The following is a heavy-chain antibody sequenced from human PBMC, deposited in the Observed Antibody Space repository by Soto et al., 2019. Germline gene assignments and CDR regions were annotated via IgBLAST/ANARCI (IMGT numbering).Heavy chain of an antibody. J-gene: IGHJ5*02. V-gene: IGHV1-46*01. CDR3: ARDRGIVVVPAAMGPFDP. CDR1: GYTFTRYG. Sequence: ASVKVSCKAAGYTFTRYGISWVRQAPGQGLEWMGIINPSGGSTSYAQKFQGRVTMTRDTSTSTVYMELSSLRSEDTAVYYCARDRGIVVVPAAMGPFDPWGQGTLVTVSS. D-gene: IGHD2-2*01. CDR2: INPSGGST.